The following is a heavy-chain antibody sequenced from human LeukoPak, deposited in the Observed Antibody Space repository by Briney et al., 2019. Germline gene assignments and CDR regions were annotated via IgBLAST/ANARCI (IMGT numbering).Heavy chain of an antibody. CDR1: GGSISSYY. CDR2: IYYSGST. V-gene: IGHV4-59*01. D-gene: IGHD5-18*01. Sequence: PSETLSLTCTVSGGSISSYYWSWIRQPPGKGPEWIGYIYYSGSTNYNPSLKSRVTISVDTSKNQFSLKLSSVTAADTAVYYCARGSGYSYGPYFDYWGQGTLVTVSS. J-gene: IGHJ4*02. CDR3: ARGSGYSYGPYFDY.